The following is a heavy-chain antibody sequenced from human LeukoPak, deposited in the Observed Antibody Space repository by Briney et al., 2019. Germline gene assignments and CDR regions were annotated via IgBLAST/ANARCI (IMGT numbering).Heavy chain of an antibody. J-gene: IGHJ4*02. D-gene: IGHD3-22*01. Sequence: PGGSLRLSCAASGFTFSSYAMSWVRQAPGKGLEWVSAISGSGGSTYYADSVKGRFTISRDNSKNTLYLQMNSLRAKDTAVYYCAKAWKSGVRLRLVVITLDYWGQGTLVTVSS. CDR3: AKAWKSGVRLRLVVITLDY. CDR2: ISGSGGST. CDR1: GFTFSSYA. V-gene: IGHV3-23*01.